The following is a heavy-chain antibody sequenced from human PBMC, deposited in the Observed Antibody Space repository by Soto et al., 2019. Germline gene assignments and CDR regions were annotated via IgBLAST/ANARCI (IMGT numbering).Heavy chain of an antibody. J-gene: IGHJ6*02. Sequence: QVQLVESGGGVVQPGRSLRLSCAASGFTFSSYAMHWVRQAPGKGLEWVAVISYDGSNKYYADSVKGRVTISRDNSKNTLYLQMNSLRAEDTAVYYCARGGPIVVVPAAIPDVYYYYYGGMDVWGQGTTVTVSS. CDR3: ARGGPIVVVPAAIPDVYYYYYGGMDV. CDR2: ISYDGSNK. D-gene: IGHD2-2*01. CDR1: GFTFSSYA. V-gene: IGHV3-30-3*01.